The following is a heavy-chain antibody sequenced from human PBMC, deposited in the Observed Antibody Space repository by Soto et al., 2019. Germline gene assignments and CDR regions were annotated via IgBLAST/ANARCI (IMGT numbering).Heavy chain of an antibody. J-gene: IGHJ4*02. V-gene: IGHV4-39*01. CDR3: ARPLQGTYGDYYFDY. Sequence: SETLSLTCTVSGGSISSSSYYWGWIRQPPGKGLEWIGSIYYSGSTYYNPSLKSRVTISVDTSKNQFSLKLSSVTAADTAVYYCARPLQGTYGDYYFDYWGQGTLVTVSS. CDR1: GGSISSSSYY. CDR2: IYYSGST. D-gene: IGHD4-17*01.